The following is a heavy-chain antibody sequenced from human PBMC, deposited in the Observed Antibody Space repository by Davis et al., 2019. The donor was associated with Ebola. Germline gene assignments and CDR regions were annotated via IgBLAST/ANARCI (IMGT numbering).Heavy chain of an antibody. CDR1: GGTFSSYA. V-gene: IGHV1-69*13. CDR2: IIPIFGTA. CDR3: ARGSQDTTVLLDFIY. D-gene: IGHD1-1*01. J-gene: IGHJ4*02. Sequence: SVTVSCKASGGTFSSYAVSWVRQAPGQGLEWMGGIIPIFGTANYAQKFQGRVKITADESTSTAYMELSSLRSEDTAVYYCARGSQDTTVLLDFIYWGQGTLVIVSS.